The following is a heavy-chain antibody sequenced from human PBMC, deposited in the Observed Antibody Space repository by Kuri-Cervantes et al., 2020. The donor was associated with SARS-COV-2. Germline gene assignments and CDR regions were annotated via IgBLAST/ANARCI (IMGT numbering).Heavy chain of an antibody. V-gene: IGHV3-30*18. CDR2: ISNDGKNK. D-gene: IGHD2-15*01. CDR1: GFNFSGTD. J-gene: IGHJ4*02. Sequence: GESLKISCVASGFNFSGTDMHWVRQSPGKGLEWVAVISNDGKNKKSIASGKGRFTISRDNSQNILYLQMKSLTSEDTAIYYCAKDRIGVPDFWGQGTLVTVSS. CDR3: AKDRIGVPDF.